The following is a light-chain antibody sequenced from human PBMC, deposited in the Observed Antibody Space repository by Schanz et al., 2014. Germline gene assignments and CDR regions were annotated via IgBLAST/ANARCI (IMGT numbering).Light chain of an antibody. Sequence: QSALTQPRSVSGSPGQSVTISCTGTSSDVGGYNYVSWYQLHPGKAPKLMIYDVSKWPSGVPDRFSGSKSGNTASLTVSGLQAEDEDDYYCSSYAGSNNLVFGGGTKLTVL. V-gene: IGLV2-11*01. CDR2: DVS. CDR1: SSDVGGYNY. J-gene: IGLJ2*01. CDR3: SSYAGSNNLV.